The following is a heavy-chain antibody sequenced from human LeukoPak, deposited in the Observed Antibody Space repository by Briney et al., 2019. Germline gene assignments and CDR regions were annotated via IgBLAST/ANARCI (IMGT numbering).Heavy chain of an antibody. Sequence: PGGSLRLSCAASGFTFSSYAMSWVRQAPGKGLEWVSAISGSGGSTYYADSVKGRFTISRDNSKNTLYVQMSSLRDEDTAVYYCTPLHSYGYGYFDYWGQGTLVTVSS. V-gene: IGHV3-23*01. CDR3: TPLHSYGYGYFDY. CDR1: GFTFSSYA. CDR2: ISGSGGST. D-gene: IGHD5-18*01. J-gene: IGHJ4*02.